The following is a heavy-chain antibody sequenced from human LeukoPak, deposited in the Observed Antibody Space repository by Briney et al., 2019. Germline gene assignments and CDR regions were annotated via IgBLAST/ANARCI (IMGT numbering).Heavy chain of an antibody. V-gene: IGHV3-7*02. CDR1: GFTFSSYW. Sequence: GGSLRLSCAASGFTFSSYWMSWVRQAPGKGLEWVANIKQDGSEKYYVDSVKGRFTIYRDNAKNSLYLQMNSLRAEDTAVYYCASGLRYFDWSPFGYWGQGTLVTVSS. D-gene: IGHD3-9*01. J-gene: IGHJ4*02. CDR2: IKQDGSEK. CDR3: ASGLRYFDWSPFGY.